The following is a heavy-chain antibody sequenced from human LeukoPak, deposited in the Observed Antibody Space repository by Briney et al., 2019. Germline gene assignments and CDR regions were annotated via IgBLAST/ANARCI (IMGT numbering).Heavy chain of an antibody. CDR3: ARGAVWGYYYYYMDV. J-gene: IGHJ6*03. D-gene: IGHD6-19*01. Sequence: SETLSLTCNVSGGSISSYYWSWIRQPAGKGLEWIGRIYTSGSTNYNPSLKSRVTISVDTSKNQFSLKLSSVTAADTAVYYCARGAVWGYYYYYMDVWGKGTTVTVSS. CDR1: GGSISSYY. CDR2: IYTSGST. V-gene: IGHV4-4*07.